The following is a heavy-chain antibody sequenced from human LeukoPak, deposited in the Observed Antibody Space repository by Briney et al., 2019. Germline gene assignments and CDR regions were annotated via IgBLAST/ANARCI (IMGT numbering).Heavy chain of an antibody. V-gene: IGHV3-7*01. CDR2: IKQDGSEK. J-gene: IGHJ4*02. CDR1: GFTFSSYW. D-gene: IGHD2-21*02. CDR3: ARDYWSRRGLVTEILYYFVD. Sequence: QPGGSLRLSCAASGFTFSSYWMSWVRQAPGKGLEWVANIKQDGSEKYYVDSVKGRFTISRDNAKNSLYLQMNSLRAEDTAVYYCARDYWSRRGLVTEILYYFVDWGQGTLVTVSS.